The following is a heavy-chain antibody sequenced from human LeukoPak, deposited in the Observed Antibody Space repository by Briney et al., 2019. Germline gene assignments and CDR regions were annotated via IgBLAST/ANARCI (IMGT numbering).Heavy chain of an antibody. V-gene: IGHV3-20*04. Sequence: GGSLRLSCAASGFTYDDYGMSWVRQAPGKGLEWVSGINWNGGSTGYADSVKGRFTISRDNAKNSLYLQMNSLRAEDTALYYCARMAYYYDSSGYNSTFDYWGQGTLVTVSS. D-gene: IGHD3-22*01. CDR3: ARMAYYYDSSGYNSTFDY. CDR1: GFTYDDYG. CDR2: INWNGGST. J-gene: IGHJ4*02.